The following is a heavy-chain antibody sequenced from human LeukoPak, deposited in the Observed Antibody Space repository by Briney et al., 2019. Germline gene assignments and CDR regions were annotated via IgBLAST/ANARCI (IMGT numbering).Heavy chain of an antibody. Sequence: PGGSLRLSCAASGFTFSSSWMTWVRQAPGKGLEWVANIKQDGSEEYYVDSVQGRFTISRDNAKNSLFLQMNSLRAEDTAVYYCAREHQYSSSLDYWGQGTLVTVSS. V-gene: IGHV3-7*01. CDR2: IKQDGSEE. CDR3: AREHQYSSSLDY. D-gene: IGHD6-13*01. CDR1: GFTFSSSW. J-gene: IGHJ4*02.